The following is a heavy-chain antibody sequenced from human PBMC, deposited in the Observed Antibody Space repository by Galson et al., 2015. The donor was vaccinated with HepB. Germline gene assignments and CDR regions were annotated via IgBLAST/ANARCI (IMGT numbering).Heavy chain of an antibody. Sequence: SLRLSCAASGFTFTDYAMHWVRQTPGKGLEWVSGINWKGDFIAYADSVRGRFTISRDNAKNSLYLQMNSLRVEDTAFYFCAKGRTLSYRFDYWGQGILVTVSS. CDR3: AKGRTLSYRFDY. CDR2: INWKGDFI. D-gene: IGHD1-26*01. J-gene: IGHJ4*02. V-gene: IGHV3-9*01. CDR1: GFTFTDYA.